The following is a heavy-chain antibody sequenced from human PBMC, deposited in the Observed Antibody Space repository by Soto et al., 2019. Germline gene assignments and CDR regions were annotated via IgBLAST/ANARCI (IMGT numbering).Heavy chain of an antibody. CDR1: GFTFDDYA. CDR3: AKGEYYGSESNFDY. CDR2: ISWNSGSI. V-gene: IGHV3-9*01. D-gene: IGHD3-10*01. Sequence: GGSLRLSCAASGFTFDDYAMHWVRQAPGKGLEWVSGISWNSGSIGYVDSVKGRFTISRDNAKNSLYLQMNSLRAEDTALYYCAKGEYYGSESNFDYWGQGTLVTVSS. J-gene: IGHJ4*02.